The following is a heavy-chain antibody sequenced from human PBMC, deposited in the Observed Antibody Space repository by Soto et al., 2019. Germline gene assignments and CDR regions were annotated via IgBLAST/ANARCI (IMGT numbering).Heavy chain of an antibody. D-gene: IGHD6-19*01. J-gene: IGHJ1*01. CDR3: AKGVPGIAVAGTGYFQH. CDR1: GFTVSDNY. Sequence: PGGSLRLSCAAFGFTVSDNYMSWVRQAPGKRLEWVSGISGSGDSTYYADSVKGRFTISRDNSKNTLYLQMNSLRAEDTAVYYYAKGVPGIAVAGTGYFQHWGQGTLVTVSS. V-gene: IGHV3-23*01. CDR2: ISGSGDST.